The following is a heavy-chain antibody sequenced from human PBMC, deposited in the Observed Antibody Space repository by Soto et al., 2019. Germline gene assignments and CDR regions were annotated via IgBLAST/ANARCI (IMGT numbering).Heavy chain of an antibody. CDR2: ISAYNGNT. CDR1: GYTFTSYG. V-gene: IGHV1-18*01. D-gene: IGHD5-18*01. Sequence: QVQLVQTGAEVKKPGASVKVSCKASGYTFTSYGISWVRQAPGQGLEWMGWISAYNGNTNYAQKLQGRVTMTTDTATSTAYMELRSLRSDDTAVYYCARDLRKYSYGYSFDYWGQGTLVTVSS. CDR3: ARDLRKYSYGYSFDY. J-gene: IGHJ4*02.